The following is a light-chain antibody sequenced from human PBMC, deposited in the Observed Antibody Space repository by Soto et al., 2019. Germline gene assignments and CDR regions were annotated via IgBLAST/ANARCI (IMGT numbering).Light chain of an antibody. J-gene: IGLJ1*01. V-gene: IGLV2-14*01. Sequence: VLTQPASVSGSPGQSITISCTGTSSDVGGYNYVSWYQQHPGKVPKLMIYEVSNRPSGVSNRSSGSKSGNTASLTISGLQAEDEADYYCSSYTSSTFYVFGTGTKVTVL. CDR2: EVS. CDR1: SSDVGGYNY. CDR3: SSYTSSTFYV.